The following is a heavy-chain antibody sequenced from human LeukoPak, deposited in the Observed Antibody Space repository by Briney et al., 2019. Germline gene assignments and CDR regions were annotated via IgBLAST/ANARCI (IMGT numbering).Heavy chain of an antibody. Sequence: GASAKVSCKASGYTFTSYDINWVRQATGQGLEWMGWMNPNSGNTGYPQRFQGRVTITRNTSISTAYMELSSLRSEDTAVYYCARFSGSYYGSGAFDIWGQGTIITVSS. CDR3: ARFSGSYYGSGAFDI. D-gene: IGHD1-26*01. J-gene: IGHJ3*02. CDR2: MNPNSGNT. CDR1: GYTFTSYD. V-gene: IGHV1-8*03.